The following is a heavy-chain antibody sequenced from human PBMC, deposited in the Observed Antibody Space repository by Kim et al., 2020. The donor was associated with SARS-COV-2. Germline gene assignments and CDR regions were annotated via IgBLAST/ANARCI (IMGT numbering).Heavy chain of an antibody. J-gene: IGHJ4*02. D-gene: IGHD6-19*01. Sequence: GGSLRLSCAASGFTFSSYGMHWVRQAPGKGLEWVAIIYYDGSNKYYADSVKGRFTISRDNSKNTLYLQMNSLRAEDTAVYYCARDPGYSSGWYSLDFDYWGQGTLVTVSS. CDR3: ARDPGYSSGWYSLDFDY. CDR2: IYYDGSNK. CDR1: GFTFSSYG. V-gene: IGHV3-33*08.